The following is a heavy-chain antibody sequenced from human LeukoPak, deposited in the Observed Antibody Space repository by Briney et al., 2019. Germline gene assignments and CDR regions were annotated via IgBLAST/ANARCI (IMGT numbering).Heavy chain of an antibody. CDR3: AKDRGYLDYYYYYMDV. CDR1: GFTFSSYG. CDR2: IRYDGSNK. J-gene: IGHJ6*03. D-gene: IGHD5-12*01. V-gene: IGHV3-30*02. Sequence: GGSLRLSCAASGFTFSSYGMHWVRQAPGKGLEWVAFIRYDGSNKYYADSVKGRFTISRDNSKNTLYLQMNSLRAEDTAVYYCAKDRGYLDYYYYYMDVWGKGTTVTVSS.